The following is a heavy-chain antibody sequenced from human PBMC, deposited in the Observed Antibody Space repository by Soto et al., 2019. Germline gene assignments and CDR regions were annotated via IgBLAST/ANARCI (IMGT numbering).Heavy chain of an antibody. CDR1: GFTFSSYG. CDR2: ISASGGST. J-gene: IGHJ4*02. Sequence: GCSLRLSCAASGFTFSSYGMHLVRQAPGKGLEWVSGISASGGSTYYADSAKGRFTISRDNSNNTLYLQMSSMRAEDTAVYYCAKDLEVLSARFESWGQGALVTV. CDR3: AKDLEVLSARFES. D-gene: IGHD2-15*01. V-gene: IGHV3-23*01.